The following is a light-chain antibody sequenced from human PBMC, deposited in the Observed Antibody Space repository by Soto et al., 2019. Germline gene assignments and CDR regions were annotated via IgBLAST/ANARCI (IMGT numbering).Light chain of an antibody. CDR3: SSYTSSSPYV. Sequence: QSVLTQPASVSGSPGQSITISCTGTSSDVGGYNYVSWYQQHPGKAPKLMIYEVSNRPSGVSNRFSGSKSGNTASPTISGLQAEDEADYYCSSYTSSSPYVFGNGTKVTVL. J-gene: IGLJ1*01. V-gene: IGLV2-14*01. CDR1: SSDVGGYNY. CDR2: EVS.